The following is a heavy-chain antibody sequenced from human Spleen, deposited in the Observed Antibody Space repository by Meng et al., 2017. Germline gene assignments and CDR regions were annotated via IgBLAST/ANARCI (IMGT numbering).Heavy chain of an antibody. CDR2: ISSSGSTV. CDR1: GFSFSSYE. CDR3: STTNTVTTANRYTPGYYGMDV. J-gene: IGHJ6*02. V-gene: IGHV3-48*03. D-gene: IGHD4-17*01. Sequence: GESLKISCAASGFSFSSYEMNWVRQAAGKGLEWVSYISSSGSTVYDADSVKGRFTISRDNAKNLLYLQMNSLRAEDTAVYYCSTTNTVTTANRYTPGYYGMDVWGQGTTVTVSS.